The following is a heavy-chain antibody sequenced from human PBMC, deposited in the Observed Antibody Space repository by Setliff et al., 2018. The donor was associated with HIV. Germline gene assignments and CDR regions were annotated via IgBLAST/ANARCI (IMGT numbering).Heavy chain of an antibody. V-gene: IGHV4-34*01. CDR3: ARSYNGVSYN. D-gene: IGHD2-8*01. CDR1: GGSFSNYY. J-gene: IGHJ4*02. Sequence: KPSETLSLTCAVYGGSFSNYYWSWIRQPPGKGLEWIGEINHSGSSNYNPSLKSRVTISVDTSKNQFSLNLSSVTAADTAVYYCARSYNGVSYNWGQGTLVSVSS. CDR2: INHSGSS.